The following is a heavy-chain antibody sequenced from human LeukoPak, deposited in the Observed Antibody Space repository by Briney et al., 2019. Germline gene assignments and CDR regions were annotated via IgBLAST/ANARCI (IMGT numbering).Heavy chain of an antibody. CDR3: ARYLLQLGAFDI. D-gene: IGHD5-18*01. CDR2: ISSSSSYI. J-gene: IGHJ3*02. V-gene: IGHV3-21*01. CDR1: GFTFSSYS. Sequence: GGSLRPSCAASGFTFSSYSMNWVRQAPGKGLEWVSSISSSSSYIYYADSVKGRFTISRDNAKNSLYLQMNSLRAEDTAVYYCARYLLQLGAFDIWGQGTMVTVSS.